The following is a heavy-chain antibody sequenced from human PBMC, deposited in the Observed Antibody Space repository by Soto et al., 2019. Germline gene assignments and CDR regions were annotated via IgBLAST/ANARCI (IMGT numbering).Heavy chain of an antibody. V-gene: IGHV3-30*18. Sequence: GGSLRLSCAASGFTFSSYGMHWVRQAPGKGLEWVAVISYDGSNKYYADSVKGRFTISRDNSKNTLYLQMNSLRAEDTAVYYCAKDDQDSSGYWVGPRFIDYWGQGTLVTVSS. J-gene: IGHJ4*02. CDR3: AKDDQDSSGYWVGPRFIDY. CDR1: GFTFSSYG. CDR2: ISYDGSNK. D-gene: IGHD3-22*01.